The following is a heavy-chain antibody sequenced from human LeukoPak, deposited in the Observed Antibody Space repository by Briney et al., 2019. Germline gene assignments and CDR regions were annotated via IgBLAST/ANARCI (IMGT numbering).Heavy chain of an antibody. J-gene: IGHJ1*01. Sequence: GSSVKVSCKASGGTLSSYAISWVRQAPGQGLEWMGGIIPIFGTANYAQKFQGRVTITTDESTSTAYMELSSLRSEDTAVYYCARPSYDSSGYHIFQHWGQGTLVTVSS. D-gene: IGHD3-22*01. CDR3: ARPSYDSSGYHIFQH. CDR1: GGTLSSYA. V-gene: IGHV1-69*05. CDR2: IIPIFGTA.